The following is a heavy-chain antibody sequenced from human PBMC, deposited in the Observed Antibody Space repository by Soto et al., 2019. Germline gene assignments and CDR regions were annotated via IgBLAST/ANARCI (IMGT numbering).Heavy chain of an antibody. D-gene: IGHD3-16*01. V-gene: IGHV1-2*04. Sequence: ASVKVSCKASGYTFTGYYMHWVRQAPGQGLEWMGWINPNSGGTNYAQKFQGWVTMTRDTSISTAYLEMSRLRSDDTAVYYCARDPPNFLFIITVGGEISSVLWS. CDR2: INPNSGGT. CDR1: GYTFTGYY. J-gene: IGHJ2*01. CDR3: ARDPPNFLFIITVGGEISSVL.